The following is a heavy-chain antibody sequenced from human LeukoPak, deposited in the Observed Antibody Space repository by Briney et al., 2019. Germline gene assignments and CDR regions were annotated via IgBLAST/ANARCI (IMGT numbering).Heavy chain of an antibody. V-gene: IGHV5-51*01. CDR3: ARHSGYNWNDPDPFDF. D-gene: IGHD1-1*01. CDR2: IYPRDSRT. J-gene: IGHJ4*02. Sequence: GESLKISCKGSGYSFSSYWIAWVRQMPGKGLEWMGVIYPRDSRTTYSPSFQDQVTISADKSISTAYLQWTSLKASDTAIYYCARHSGYNWNDPDPFDFWGQGTRVTVSS. CDR1: GYSFSSYW.